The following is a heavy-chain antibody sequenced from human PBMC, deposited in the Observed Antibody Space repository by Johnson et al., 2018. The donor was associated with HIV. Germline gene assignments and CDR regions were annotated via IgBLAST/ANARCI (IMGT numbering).Heavy chain of an antibody. CDR3: ARGWEGYSSSTLYAFDI. V-gene: IGHV3-30*02. CDR1: GFTFSSYG. D-gene: IGHD6-6*01. Sequence: QVLLVESGGGVVQPGGSLRLSCAASGFTFSSYGMHWVRQAPGKGLEWVAFIRYDGSNKYYADSVQGRFTISRDNAKNTLYLQMNSLRAEDTAVYYCARGWEGYSSSTLYAFDIWGQGTMVTVSS. J-gene: IGHJ3*02. CDR2: IRYDGSNK.